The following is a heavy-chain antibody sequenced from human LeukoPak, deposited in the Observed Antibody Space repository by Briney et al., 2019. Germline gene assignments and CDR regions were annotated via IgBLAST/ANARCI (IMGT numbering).Heavy chain of an antibody. CDR2: VNPSGGST. J-gene: IGHJ5*02. D-gene: IGHD3-22*01. CDR3: ASAEPYYYDSSGYMQSRDPTQNWFDP. CDR1: GYTFTNYY. V-gene: IGHV1-46*01. Sequence: GASVKVSCKASGYTFTNYYMHWVRQAPGQGLELMGIVNPSGGSTSYAQKFQGKVTMTRDTSTSTVYMELRSLRSEDRAVYYCASAEPYYYDSSGYMQSRDPTQNWFDPWGQGTLVTVSS.